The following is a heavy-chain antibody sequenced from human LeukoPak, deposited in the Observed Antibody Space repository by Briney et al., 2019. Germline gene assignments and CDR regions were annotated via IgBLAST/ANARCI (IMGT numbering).Heavy chain of an antibody. CDR2: INQEASRT. Sequence: GGSLRLSCAASGSTFRSYWMSWVRQAPGKGLEWLGHINQEASRTDHADSVKGRLTISRDNARNLLYLHMSSLRAEDTAVYYCAKYLSRAFDSWGQGILVSVSS. CDR3: AKYLSRAFDS. D-gene: IGHD2/OR15-2a*01. CDR1: GSTFRSYW. V-gene: IGHV3-7*01. J-gene: IGHJ4*02.